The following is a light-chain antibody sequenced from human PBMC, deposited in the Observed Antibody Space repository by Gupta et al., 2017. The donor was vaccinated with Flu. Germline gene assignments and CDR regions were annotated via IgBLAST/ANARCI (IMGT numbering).Light chain of an antibody. Sequence: SASLGDRVSITCRTIQSSSSNGNNLLNWYQEEPGQAPKLLIFASSRLQSGVPRRFSGGGSGTDFTLTINSLHPEDFAVYYCQQSSKFPFTFGRGTKLEIK. V-gene: IGKV1-39*01. CDR2: ASS. CDR1: QSSSSN. J-gene: IGKJ2*01. CDR3: QQSSKFPFT.